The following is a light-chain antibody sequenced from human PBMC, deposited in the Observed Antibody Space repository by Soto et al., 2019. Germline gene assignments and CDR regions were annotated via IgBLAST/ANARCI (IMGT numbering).Light chain of an antibody. J-gene: IGLJ2*01. CDR1: SSNIGDNY. CDR3: GTWDSSLSVV. V-gene: IGLV1-51*02. Sequence: QSVLTQPPSVSAAPGQKVSISCSGGSSNIGDNYVSWYQQLPGTAPKLLFYENNKRPAGIPDRFSGSKSGTSATLGNTGLQAGDEADYYCGTWDSSLSVVFGGGTQLTVL. CDR2: ENN.